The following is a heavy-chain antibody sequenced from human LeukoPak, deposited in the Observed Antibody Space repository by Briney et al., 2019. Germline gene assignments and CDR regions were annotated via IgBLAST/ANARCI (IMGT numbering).Heavy chain of an antibody. D-gene: IGHD6-19*01. CDR1: GFTFSSYW. J-gene: IGHJ4*02. CDR2: IKQDGSEK. Sequence: GGSLRLSCAASGFTFSSYWMSWVRQAPGKGLEWVANIKQDGSEKYYVDSVKGRFTISRDNAKNSLYLLMNSLRAEDTAVYYCARGARQWLVPDFDYWGQGTLVTVSS. V-gene: IGHV3-7*01. CDR3: ARGARQWLVPDFDY.